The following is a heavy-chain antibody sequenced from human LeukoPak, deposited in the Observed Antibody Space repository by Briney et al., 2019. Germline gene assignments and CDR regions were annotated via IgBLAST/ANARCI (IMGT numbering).Heavy chain of an antibody. V-gene: IGHV1-2*02. J-gene: IGHJ5*02. CDR2: ISTDSGDA. CDR3: AGLGSTVKGRIDP. CDR1: GYHFTGYH. D-gene: IGHD5/OR15-5a*01. Sequence: ASVKVSCEASGYHFTGYHVHWVRQAPGQGLEWMGRISTDSGDADIAQKFQGRVSMTRDTSISTAYMELSRLTSDDSAVYYCAGLGSTVKGRIDPWGQGTSVTVSS.